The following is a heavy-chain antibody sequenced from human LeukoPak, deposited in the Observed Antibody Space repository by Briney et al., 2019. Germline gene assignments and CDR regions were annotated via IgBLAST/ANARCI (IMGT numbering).Heavy chain of an antibody. CDR2: INPNSGGT. D-gene: IGHD5-12*01. J-gene: IGHJ4*02. CDR1: GYTFTGYY. Sequence: ASVKVSCKASGYTFTGYYMHWVRQAPGQGLEWMGRINPNSGGTNYAQKFQGRVTMTRDTSISTAYMELSRLRSDDTAVYYCARDSAGYDYETETDYWGQGTLVTVSS. V-gene: IGHV1-2*06. CDR3: ARDSAGYDYETETDY.